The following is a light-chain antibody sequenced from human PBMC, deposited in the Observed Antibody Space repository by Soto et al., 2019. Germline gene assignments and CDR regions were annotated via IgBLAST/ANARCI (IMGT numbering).Light chain of an antibody. CDR2: GAS. CDR1: QSVSSNY. CDR3: QQYMTSRT. J-gene: IGKJ2*01. V-gene: IGKV3-20*01. Sequence: EIVLTQSPGTLSLSPGESATLSCRASQSVSSNYLSWYQQKPGQAPMLLIYGASSRATGIPDRFSGSGSGTDFTLTITRLEPDDFAVYYCQQYMTSRTFGQGTKLEIK.